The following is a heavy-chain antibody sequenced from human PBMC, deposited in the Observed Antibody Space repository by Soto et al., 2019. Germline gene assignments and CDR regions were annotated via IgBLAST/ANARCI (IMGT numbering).Heavy chain of an antibody. J-gene: IGHJ4*02. CDR2: INPNSGGT. V-gene: IGHV1-2*04. D-gene: IGHD2-15*01. Sequence: ASVKVSCKASGYTFTGYYMHWVRQAPGQGLEWMGWINPNSGGTNYAQKFQGWVTMTRDTSLSTAYMELSRLRSEDTAVYYCARSCSGGSCYSDIAGLFDYWGQGTLVTVSS. CDR1: GYTFTGYY. CDR3: ARSCSGGSCYSDIAGLFDY.